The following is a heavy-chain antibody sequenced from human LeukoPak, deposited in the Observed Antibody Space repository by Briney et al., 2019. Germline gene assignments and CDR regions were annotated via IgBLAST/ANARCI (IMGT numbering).Heavy chain of an antibody. CDR3: ARHIRKRGIAVAGSPGWFDP. CDR2: MSYSGNT. J-gene: IGHJ5*02. Sequence: PSETLSLTCTVSGGSISSNSYYWGWIRQAPEKELEWIGSMSYSGNTFSNPSLKSRVTISVDTSKNQFSLKLSSVTAADTAVYYCARHIRKRGIAVAGSPGWFDPWGQGTLVTVSS. D-gene: IGHD6-19*01. CDR1: GGSISSNSYY. V-gene: IGHV4-39*01.